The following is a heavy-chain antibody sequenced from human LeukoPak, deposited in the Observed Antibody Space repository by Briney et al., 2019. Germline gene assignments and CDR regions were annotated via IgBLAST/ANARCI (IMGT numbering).Heavy chain of an antibody. V-gene: IGHV4-59*01. Sequence: SETLSLTCTVSGGSISSYYWIWIRQPPGKGLEWIGYIYYSESTNYNPSLKSRVTISVDTSKKQFSLKLSSVTAADTAVYYCARQTVYSSSYFDYWGQGTLVTVSS. J-gene: IGHJ4*02. CDR1: GGSISSYY. CDR2: IYYSEST. D-gene: IGHD6-13*01. CDR3: ARQTVYSSSYFDY.